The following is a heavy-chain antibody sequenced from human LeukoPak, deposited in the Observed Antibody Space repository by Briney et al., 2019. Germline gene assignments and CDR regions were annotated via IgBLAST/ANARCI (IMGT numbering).Heavy chain of an antibody. CDR2: ISPYNGNT. CDR1: GYTFTNYG. CDR3: ATEGGWGPTDYGDHVY. J-gene: IGHJ4*02. V-gene: IGHV1-18*01. D-gene: IGHD4-17*01. Sequence: APVKVSCKASGYTFTNYGITWVRQAPGQGLEWMGWISPYNGNTNYAQKLQGGVTMTTDTSTSTAYMELRSLRSDDTAVYYCATEGGWGPTDYGDHVYWGQGTLVTVSS.